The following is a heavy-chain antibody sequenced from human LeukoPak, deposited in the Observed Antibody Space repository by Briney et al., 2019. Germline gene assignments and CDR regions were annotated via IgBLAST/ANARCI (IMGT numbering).Heavy chain of an antibody. D-gene: IGHD3-10*01. V-gene: IGHV1-2*02. J-gene: IGHJ4*02. CDR3: VREGRGPQTDY. CDR1: GYTFTSYD. Sequence: ASVKVSCKASGYTFTSYDVNWVRQAPGQGLEWLGWIHPNSGGTNYAQSFQGRVTMTRDTSISTAYMEVSRLRSDDTAVYYCVREGRGPQTDYWGQGALVTVSS. CDR2: IHPNSGGT.